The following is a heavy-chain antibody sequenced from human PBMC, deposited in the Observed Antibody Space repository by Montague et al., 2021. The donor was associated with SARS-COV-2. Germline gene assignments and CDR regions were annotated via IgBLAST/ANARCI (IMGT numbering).Heavy chain of an antibody. V-gene: IGHV4-61*02. Sequence: TLSLTCSVSGDSLSSGSYHWSWIRQPAGKGLEWIGRIYRGGXPXYXXXXKXRVTISGDMSKNQFSLNVSSVTAADTAVYYCTRDPITGTTGTIYNYYGMDVWGQGTTVTVSS. CDR3: TRDPITGTTGTIYNYYGMDV. J-gene: IGHJ6*02. D-gene: IGHD1-20*01. CDR2: IYRGGXP. CDR1: GDSLSSGSYH.